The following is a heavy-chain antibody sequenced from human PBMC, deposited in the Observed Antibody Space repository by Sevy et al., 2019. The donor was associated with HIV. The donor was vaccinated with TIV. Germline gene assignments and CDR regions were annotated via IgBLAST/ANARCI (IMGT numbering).Heavy chain of an antibody. CDR1: GYTFTSYY. CDR2: INPSGGST. Sequence: ASVKVSCKASGYTFTSYYMHWVRQAPGQGLEWMGIINPSGGSTSYAQKLQGRVTMTRDKSTRTVYMELSSLRSEDTAVYYCARDIAAFDAFDIWGQGTMVTVSS. CDR3: ARDIAAFDAFDI. J-gene: IGHJ3*02. V-gene: IGHV1-46*01. D-gene: IGHD6-13*01.